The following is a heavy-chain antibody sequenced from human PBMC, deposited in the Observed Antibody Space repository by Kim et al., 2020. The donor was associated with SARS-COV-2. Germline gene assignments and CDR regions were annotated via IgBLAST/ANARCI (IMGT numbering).Heavy chain of an antibody. CDR2: IYYSGST. CDR1: GGSISSGGYY. V-gene: IGHV4-31*03. Sequence: SETLSLTCTVSGGSISSGGYYWSWIRQHPGKGLEWIGYIYYSGSTYYNPSLKSRVTISVDTSKNQFSLKLSSVTAADTAVYYCARGRVGATFAPWGQGTLVTVSS. CDR3: ARGRVGATFAP. J-gene: IGHJ5*02. D-gene: IGHD1-26*01.